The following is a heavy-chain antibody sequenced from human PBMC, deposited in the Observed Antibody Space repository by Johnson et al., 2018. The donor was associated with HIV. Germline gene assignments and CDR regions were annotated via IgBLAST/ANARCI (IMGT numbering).Heavy chain of an antibody. CDR2: ISSSGSTI. D-gene: IGHD1-1*01. CDR3: ARGGYNWNDFLNDAFDR. J-gene: IGHJ3*02. CDR1: GFTVTSHY. Sequence: QVQLVESGGGLVQPGGSLRLSCAASGFTVTSHYMSWVRQAPGKGLEWVSYISSSGSTIYYADSVKGRFTISRDNAKNSLYLQMNSLRAEDTAVYYCARGGYNWNDFLNDAFDRWGQGTVVTVSS. V-gene: IGHV3-11*04.